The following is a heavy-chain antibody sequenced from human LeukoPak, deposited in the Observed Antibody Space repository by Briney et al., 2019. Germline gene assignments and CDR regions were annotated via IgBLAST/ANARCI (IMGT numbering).Heavy chain of an antibody. CDR1: GGSISSYY. CDR3: ARGSASGGSCRFDY. CDR2: IHYSGST. D-gene: IGHD2-15*01. Sequence: SETLSLTCTVSGGSISSYYWSWIRQPPGKGLEWIGYIHYSGSTYYNPSLKSRVTISVDTSKNQFSLKLSSVTAADTAVYYCARGSASGGSCRFDYWGQGTLVTVSS. J-gene: IGHJ4*02. V-gene: IGHV4-30-4*08.